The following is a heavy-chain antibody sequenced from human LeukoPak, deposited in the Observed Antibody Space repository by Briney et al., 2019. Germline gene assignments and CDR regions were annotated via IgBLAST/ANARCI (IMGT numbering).Heavy chain of an antibody. CDR2: INPSGGST. D-gene: IGHD4-23*01. J-gene: IGHJ3*02. CDR3: ARSIYGGNSGAAFDI. Sequence: ASVKVSCKASGYTFTGYYMHWVRQAPGQGLEWMGMINPSGGSTNYAQKFQGRVTVTRDTSTSTVYMELSSLRSEDTALYYCARSIYGGNSGAAFDIWGQGTMVTVSS. CDR1: GYTFTGYY. V-gene: IGHV1-46*01.